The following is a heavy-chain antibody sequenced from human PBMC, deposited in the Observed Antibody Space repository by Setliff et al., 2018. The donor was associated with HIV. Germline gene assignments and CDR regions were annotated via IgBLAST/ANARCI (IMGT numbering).Heavy chain of an antibody. CDR2: IYTSGRT. Sequence: SETLSLTCTVSGGSISSYYWSWIRQPPGKGLAWIGYIYTSGRTNYNPCLKSRVTISVDTSKNQFSLKLSSVTAADTAVYYCARGLSFYDPGGFDYWGQGTLVTVSS. J-gene: IGHJ4*02. V-gene: IGHV4-4*09. D-gene: IGHD3-22*01. CDR3: ARGLSFYDPGGFDY. CDR1: GGSISSYY.